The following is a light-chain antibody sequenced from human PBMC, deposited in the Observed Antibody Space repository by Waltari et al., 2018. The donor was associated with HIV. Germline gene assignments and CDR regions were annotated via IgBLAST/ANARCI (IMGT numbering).Light chain of an antibody. CDR2: GAS. CDR3: QQFGSPWT. CDR1: QSVSSSY. J-gene: IGKJ1*01. V-gene: IGKV3-20*01. Sequence: EIVLTQSTGTLSLSPGERATPSYRASQSVSSSYLAWFQQKPGQAPRLLIYGASSRATGIPDRFSGSGSGTDFTLTISRLEPEDFAVYYCQQFGSPWTFGQGTKVEI.